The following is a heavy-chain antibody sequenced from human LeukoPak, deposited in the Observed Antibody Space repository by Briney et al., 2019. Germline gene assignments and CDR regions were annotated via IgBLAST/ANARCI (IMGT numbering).Heavy chain of an antibody. CDR3: ARGGYYYGSGSYLGWFDP. CDR1: GYTFTSYG. Sequence: GASVKVSFKASGYTFTSYGISWVRQAPGQGLEWMGWISAYNGNTNYAQKLQGRVTMTTDTSTSTAYMELRSLRSDDTAVYYCARGGYYYGSGSYLGWFDPWGQGTLVTVSS. D-gene: IGHD3-10*01. CDR2: ISAYNGNT. J-gene: IGHJ5*02. V-gene: IGHV1-18*01.